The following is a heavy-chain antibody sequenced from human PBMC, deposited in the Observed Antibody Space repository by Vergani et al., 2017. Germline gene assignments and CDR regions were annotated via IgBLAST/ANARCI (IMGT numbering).Heavy chain of an antibody. CDR2: ISGSGGST. D-gene: IGHD5-12*01. J-gene: IGHJ6*02. V-gene: IGHV3-23*01. CDR3: AKANPRNRGYDYLYYYHAMDV. Sequence: EVQLLQSEGAVVQPGGSLRLSCAASGFTFNHYAMNWVRQAPGKGLEWVSGISGSGGSTYYAGSVKGRFTISRDSSKNTLYLQMNSLSAGDTAVYYCAKANPRNRGYDYLYYYHAMDVWGQGTTVTVSS. CDR1: GFTFNHYA.